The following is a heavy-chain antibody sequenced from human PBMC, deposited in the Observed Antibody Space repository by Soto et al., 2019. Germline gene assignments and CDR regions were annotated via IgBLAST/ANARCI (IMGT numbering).Heavy chain of an antibody. CDR2: IYYSGST. J-gene: IGHJ4*02. CDR3: ARLSGDSSGPSTDFDY. CDR1: GGSISSGVYY. Sequence: TLSLTCTVSGGSISSGVYYWSWIRQHPGKGLAWIRYIYYSGSTYYNPHLKSRVTISVDTSKNQFSLKLRSVPAADTTVYYSARLSGDSSGPSTDFDYWGQGTMVTVSS. D-gene: IGHD3-22*01. V-gene: IGHV4-31*03.